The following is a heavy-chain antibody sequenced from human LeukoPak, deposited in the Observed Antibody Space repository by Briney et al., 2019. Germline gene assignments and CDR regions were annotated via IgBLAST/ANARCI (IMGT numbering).Heavy chain of an antibody. CDR1: GLTFRSYA. Sequence: GGSLRLSCAASGLTFRSYATSWVRQAPGKGLEWVSAISGSGGSTYYADSVKGRFTISRDNSKNTLYLQMNSLRAEDTAVYYYARGGGFHLYYLGMDVWGQGTTVTVSS. CDR3: ARGGGFHLYYLGMDV. J-gene: IGHJ6*02. D-gene: IGHD3-16*01. CDR2: ISGSGGST. V-gene: IGHV3-23*01.